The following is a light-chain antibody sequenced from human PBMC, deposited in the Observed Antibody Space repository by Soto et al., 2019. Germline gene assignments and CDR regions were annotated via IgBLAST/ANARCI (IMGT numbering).Light chain of an antibody. CDR1: SSDVGGYNY. CDR3: SSYTSSSTV. V-gene: IGLV2-14*01. J-gene: IGLJ1*01. Sequence: QPVLTQPASVSGSPGQSITISCTGTSSDVGGYNYVSWYQQHPGKAPKLMIYDVSNRPSGVSNRFSGSKSGNTASLTISGLQAEDEDDYYCSSYTSSSTVFGTGTKLTVL. CDR2: DVS.